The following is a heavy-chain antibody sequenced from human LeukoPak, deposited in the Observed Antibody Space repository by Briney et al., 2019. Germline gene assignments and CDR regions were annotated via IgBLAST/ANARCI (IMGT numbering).Heavy chain of an antibody. CDR2: IYHTGRT. J-gene: IGHJ4*02. D-gene: IGHD2-8*01. CDR1: GGSISSNGYF. CDR3: ARQAQYCTNGVCFFDY. V-gene: IGHV4-39*01. Sequence: SQTLSLTCTASGGSISSNGYFWSWIRQPPGKGLEWIGTIYHTGRTYDNPSLKSRVTISIDTSKNQFSLNLSSVTAADTAVYYCARQAQYCTNGVCFFDYWGQGTLVTVSS.